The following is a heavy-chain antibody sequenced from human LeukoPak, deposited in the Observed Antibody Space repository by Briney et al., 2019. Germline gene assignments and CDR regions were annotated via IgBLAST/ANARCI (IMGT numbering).Heavy chain of an antibody. V-gene: IGHV3-48*03. D-gene: IGHD5-24*01. CDR1: GFTFSSYG. CDR2: ISSSGSTI. Sequence: GGSLRLSCAASGFTFSSYGMNWVRQAPGKGLEWVSYISSSGSTIYYADSVKGRFTISRDNSKNTLYLQMNSLIAEDTAVYYCAKSGYNRFDYWGQGTRVTVSS. J-gene: IGHJ4*02. CDR3: AKSGYNRFDY.